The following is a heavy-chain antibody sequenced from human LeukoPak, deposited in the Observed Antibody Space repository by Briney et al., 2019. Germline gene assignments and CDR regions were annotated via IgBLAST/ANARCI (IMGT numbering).Heavy chain of an antibody. J-gene: IGHJ4*02. Sequence: GGSLRLSCAASGFTFSSYAMTWVRQAPGKGLEWVSAISGSGGSTYYADSVKGRFTISRDNSKSTLYLQMNSLRAEDTAVYYCARDSPDCSSTSCYGDWGQGTLVTVSS. D-gene: IGHD2-2*01. V-gene: IGHV3-23*01. CDR1: GFTFSSYA. CDR3: ARDSPDCSSTSCYGD. CDR2: ISGSGGST.